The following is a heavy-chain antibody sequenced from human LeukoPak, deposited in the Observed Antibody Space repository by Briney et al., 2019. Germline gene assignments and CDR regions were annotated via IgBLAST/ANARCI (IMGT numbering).Heavy chain of an antibody. CDR1: GFTFSSYE. Sequence: GGSLRLSCAASGFTFSSYEMNWVRQAPGKGLEWVSYISSSGSTIYYADSVKGRFTISRDNAKNSLYLQMNSLRAEDTAVYYCARDSSGTVTTEHWGQGTLVTVSS. D-gene: IGHD4-17*01. CDR2: ISSSGSTI. CDR3: ARDSSGTVTTEH. J-gene: IGHJ1*01. V-gene: IGHV3-48*03.